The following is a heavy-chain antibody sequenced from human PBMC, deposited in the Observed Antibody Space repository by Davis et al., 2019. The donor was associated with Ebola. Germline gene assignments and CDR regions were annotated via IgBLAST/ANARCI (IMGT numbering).Heavy chain of an antibody. CDR2: ISYDGSNK. V-gene: IGHV3-30*04. CDR1: GFTFSSYA. Sequence: GGSLRLSCAASGFTFSSYAMHWVRQAPGKGLEWVAVISYDGSNKYYADSVKGRFTISRDNSKNTLYLQMNSLRAEDTAVYYCAKGPRWGREDIVVVPAVTSAFDIWGQGTMVTVSS. D-gene: IGHD2-2*01. CDR3: AKGPRWGREDIVVVPAVTSAFDI. J-gene: IGHJ3*02.